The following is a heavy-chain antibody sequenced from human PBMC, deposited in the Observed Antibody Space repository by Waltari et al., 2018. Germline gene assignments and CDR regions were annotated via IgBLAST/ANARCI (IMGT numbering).Heavy chain of an antibody. Sequence: QVQLVPSGAAVKTPRSSVKVSCSTSGGPFIIYAIRCVRQHPGQGLQWMGGIIPISGKANYAQKFKGRGTITTDESTSTAHMELSSLRSEDTAVYYWARELPPYYDFWRGYYPSPFDYWGQGTLVTVSS. CDR3: ARELPPYYDFWRGYYPSPFDY. D-gene: IGHD3-3*01. V-gene: IGHV1-69*05. J-gene: IGHJ4*02. CDR2: IIPISGKA. CDR1: GGPFIIYA.